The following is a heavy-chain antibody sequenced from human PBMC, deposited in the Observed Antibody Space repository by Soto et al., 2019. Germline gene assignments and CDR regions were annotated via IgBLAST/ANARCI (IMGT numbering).Heavy chain of an antibody. J-gene: IGHJ5*02. V-gene: IGHV4-59*01. CDR1: GGSISNYY. CDR3: ARLPWADYGGIFDP. D-gene: IGHD4-17*01. CDR2: IYYSGST. Sequence: LETLSLTCTVSGGSISNYYWSWIRHPPGKKLEWIGYIYYSGSTNYNPSLKSRVTISVDTSKNQFSLKLYSVTTADTAMYYCARLPWADYGGIFDPWGQGTLVTVSS.